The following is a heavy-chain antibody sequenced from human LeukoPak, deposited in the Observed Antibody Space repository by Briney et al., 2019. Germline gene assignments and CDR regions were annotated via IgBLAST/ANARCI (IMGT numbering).Heavy chain of an antibody. CDR2: IYYSGST. CDR3: ARDRNYYDSSAFDI. J-gene: IGHJ3*02. V-gene: IGHV4-39*07. CDR1: GGSISSSSYY. Sequence: SETLSLTCTVSGGSISSSSYYWGWIRQPPGKGLEWIGSIYYSGSTYYNPSLKSRVTISVDTSKNQFSLKLSSVTAADTAVYYCARDRNYYDSSAFDIWGQGTMVTVSS. D-gene: IGHD3-22*01.